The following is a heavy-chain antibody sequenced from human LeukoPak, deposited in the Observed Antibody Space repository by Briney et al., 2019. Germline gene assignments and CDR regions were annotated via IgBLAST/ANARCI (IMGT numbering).Heavy chain of an antibody. Sequence: PSETLSLTCTVSGGSISSYYWSWIRQPAGKGLEWIGYIYYSGSTYYNPPLKSRVTISVDTSKNQFSLKLSSVTAADTAVYYCASSKGDYYDSSGYFPLEYWGQGTLVTVSS. D-gene: IGHD3-22*01. V-gene: IGHV4-59*06. CDR2: IYYSGST. CDR3: ASSKGDYYDSSGYFPLEY. CDR1: GGSISSYY. J-gene: IGHJ4*02.